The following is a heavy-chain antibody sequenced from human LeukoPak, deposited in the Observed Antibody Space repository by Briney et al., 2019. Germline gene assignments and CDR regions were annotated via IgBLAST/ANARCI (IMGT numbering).Heavy chain of an antibody. V-gene: IGHV4-38-2*02. CDR2: IYHSGST. CDR3: ARGGGQLVLDAFDI. CDR1: GYSISSGYY. D-gene: IGHD6-6*01. Sequence: SETLSLTCTVSGYSISSGYYWGWIRQPPGKGLEWIGGIYHSGSTYYNPSLKSRVTISVDTSKNQFSLKLSSVTAADTAVYYCARGGGQLVLDAFDIWGQGTMVTVSS. J-gene: IGHJ3*02.